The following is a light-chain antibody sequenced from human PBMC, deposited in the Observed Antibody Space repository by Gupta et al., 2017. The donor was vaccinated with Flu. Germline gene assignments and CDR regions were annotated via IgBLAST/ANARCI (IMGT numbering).Light chain of an antibody. Sequence: SSALPQDPAVSVALGHPVRITCQGDSLTSYYASGYQQTPGQGPVLVIYGENKRPSGIAERFCGSRSGNTASVTITGAQAEDEDDYYCNSRESRGNNLWVFGGGTKLTVL. J-gene: IGLJ3*02. CDR3: NSRESRGNNLWV. CDR2: GEN. CDR1: SLTSYY. V-gene: IGLV3-19*01.